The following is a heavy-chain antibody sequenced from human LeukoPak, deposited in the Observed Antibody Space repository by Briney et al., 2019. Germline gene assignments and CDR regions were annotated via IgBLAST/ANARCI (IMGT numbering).Heavy chain of an antibody. Sequence: SETLSLTCTVSGGSISSYYWSWIRQPPGKGLEWIGYIYYSGSTNYNPSLKSRVTISVDTSKNQFSLKLSSVTAADTAVYYCARDGSGSYYVYYYGMDVWGQGTTVTVSS. D-gene: IGHD3-10*01. CDR1: GGSISSYY. J-gene: IGHJ6*02. CDR3: ARDGSGSYYVYYYGMDV. CDR2: IYYSGST. V-gene: IGHV4-59*12.